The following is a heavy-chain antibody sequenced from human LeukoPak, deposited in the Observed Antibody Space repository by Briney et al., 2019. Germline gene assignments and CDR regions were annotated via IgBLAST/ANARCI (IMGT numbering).Heavy chain of an antibody. V-gene: IGHV4-34*01. CDR2: INHSGST. D-gene: IGHD6-6*01. CDR3: ARDLERSSSPGY. J-gene: IGHJ4*02. Sequence: SETLSLTCAVYGGSFSGYYWSWIRQPPGKGLEWIGEINHSGSTNYNPSLKSRVTISVDTSKNQFSLKLSSVTAADTAVYYCARDLERSSSPGYWGQGTLVTVSS. CDR1: GGSFSGYY.